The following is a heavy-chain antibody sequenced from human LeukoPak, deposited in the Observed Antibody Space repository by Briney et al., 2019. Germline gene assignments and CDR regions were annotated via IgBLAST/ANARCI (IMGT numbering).Heavy chain of an antibody. CDR2: IYYSGST. CDR1: GGSISSFY. Sequence: SETLSLTCTVSGGSISSFYWSWIRQPPGKGLEYIGYIYYSGSTNYNPSLKSRVTISVDTSKNQFSLKLSSVTAADTAVYYCANYYDSSGYTTWGQGTLVTVSS. CDR3: ANYYDSSGYTT. V-gene: IGHV4-59*01. J-gene: IGHJ5*02. D-gene: IGHD3-22*01.